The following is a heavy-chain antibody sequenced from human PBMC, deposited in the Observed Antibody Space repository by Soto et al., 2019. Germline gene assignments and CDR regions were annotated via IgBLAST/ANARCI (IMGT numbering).Heavy chain of an antibody. Sequence: SETLSLTCTVSGGSISSYYWSWIRQPPGKGLEWIGYIYYSGSTNYNPSLKSRVTISVDTSKNQFSLKLSSVTAADTAVYYCARGAHYYDSSGYHEYFQHWGQGTLVTVSS. CDR3: ARGAHYYDSSGYHEYFQH. CDR2: IYYSGST. J-gene: IGHJ1*01. V-gene: IGHV4-59*01. CDR1: GGSISSYY. D-gene: IGHD3-22*01.